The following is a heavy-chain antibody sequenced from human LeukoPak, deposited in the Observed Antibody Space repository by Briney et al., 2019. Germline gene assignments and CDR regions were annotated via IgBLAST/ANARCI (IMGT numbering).Heavy chain of an antibody. CDR3: ATHRGYCSSSSCQNELELDY. D-gene: IGHD2-2*03. J-gene: IGHJ4*02. CDR1: GYTFTSYG. V-gene: IGHV1-18*01. CDR2: ISAYNGNT. Sequence: ASVKVSCKTSGYTFTSYGISWVRQAPGQGLEWMGWISAYNGNTNYAQKLQGRVTMTTDTSTSTAYMELRSLRSDDTAVYYCATHRGYCSSSSCQNELELDYWGQGTLVTVSS.